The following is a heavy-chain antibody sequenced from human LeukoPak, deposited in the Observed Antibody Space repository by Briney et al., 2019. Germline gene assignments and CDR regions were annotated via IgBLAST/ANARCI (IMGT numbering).Heavy chain of an antibody. J-gene: IGHJ4*02. Sequence: GGSLRLSCAASGFTLSSYAMSWVRQAPGKGLEWVSAISVSGNTYHADSVKGRFTISRDNSKNTLYLQMNSLRAEDTAMYYCVKDSRGGSYLGPTDYWGQGTLVTVSS. CDR3: VKDSRGGSYLGPTDY. CDR1: GFTLSSYA. D-gene: IGHD1-26*01. V-gene: IGHV3-23*01. CDR2: ISVSGNT.